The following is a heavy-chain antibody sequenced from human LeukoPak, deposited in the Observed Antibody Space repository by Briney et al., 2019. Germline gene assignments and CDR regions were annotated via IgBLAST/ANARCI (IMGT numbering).Heavy chain of an antibody. J-gene: IGHJ4*02. D-gene: IGHD5-18*01. V-gene: IGHV3-30*18. CDR2: ISYDGSNK. Sequence: GRSLRLSCAASGFTFSSYGMHWVRQAPGKGLEWVAVISYDGSNKYYADSVKGRFTISRDNSKNTLYLQMNSLRAEDTAVYYCAKRPLPGYSYGKYYFDYWGQGTLVTVSS. CDR3: AKRPLPGYSYGKYYFDY. CDR1: GFTFSSYG.